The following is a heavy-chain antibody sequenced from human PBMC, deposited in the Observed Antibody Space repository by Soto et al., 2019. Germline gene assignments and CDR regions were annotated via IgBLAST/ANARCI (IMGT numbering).Heavy chain of an antibody. CDR2: ISGSGGST. J-gene: IGHJ4*02. V-gene: IGHV3-23*01. D-gene: IGHD1-26*01. CDR3: AKDPKWEQTHFEY. CDR1: GFTFSSYA. Sequence: GGSLRLSCAASGFTFSSYAMSWVRQAPGKGLEWVSAISGSGGSTYYADSVKGWFTISRDNSKNTLYLQMNSLRAEDTAVYYCAKDPKWEQTHFEYWGQGTLVTVPS.